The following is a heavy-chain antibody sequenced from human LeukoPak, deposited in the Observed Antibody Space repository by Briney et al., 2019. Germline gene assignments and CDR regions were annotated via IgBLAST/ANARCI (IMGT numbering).Heavy chain of an antibody. CDR3: AKDARWLAPGTFDI. V-gene: IGHV3-23*01. Sequence: GGSPRLSCAASGFTFSTYAMNWVRQAPGKGLNWVSGISGSGDSTFYADSVKGRFTISRDNSKKTLYLQMNSLRADDTAVYYCAKDARWLAPGTFDIWGQGTMVTVS. J-gene: IGHJ3*02. D-gene: IGHD6-19*01. CDR1: GFTFSTYA. CDR2: ISGSGDST.